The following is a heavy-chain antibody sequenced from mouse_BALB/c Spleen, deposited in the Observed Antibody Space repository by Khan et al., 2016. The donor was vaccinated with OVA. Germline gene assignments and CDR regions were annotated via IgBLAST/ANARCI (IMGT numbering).Heavy chain of an antibody. J-gene: IGHJ4*01. Sequence: QIQLVQSGPELKKPGETVKISCKASGHTFTNYGMNWVKQAPGKGLKWMGWINTYTGEPTYADDFNGRFAFSLETSANTAYLQIINLKNEDTATYFCARPPYFSYAMDNGGQGTSVTVSS. V-gene: IGHV9-3-1*01. CDR3: ARPPYFSYAMDN. CDR1: GHTFTNYG. D-gene: IGHD2-10*01. CDR2: INTYTGEP.